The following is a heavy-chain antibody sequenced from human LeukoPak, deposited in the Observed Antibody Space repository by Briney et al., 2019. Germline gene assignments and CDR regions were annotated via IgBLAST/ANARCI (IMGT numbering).Heavy chain of an antibody. J-gene: IGHJ4*02. D-gene: IGHD3-22*01. V-gene: IGHV3-7*03. CDR1: GFTFSSYW. CDR3: ARDDYDSSGYYYASGGGFDY. Sequence: GGSLRLSCAASGFTFSSYWMSWVRQAPGKGLEWVANINQDGSEKYYVDSVKGRFTISRDNAKNSLYLQMNSLRAEDTAVYYCARDDYDSSGYYYASGGGFDYWGQGTLVTVSS. CDR2: INQDGSEK.